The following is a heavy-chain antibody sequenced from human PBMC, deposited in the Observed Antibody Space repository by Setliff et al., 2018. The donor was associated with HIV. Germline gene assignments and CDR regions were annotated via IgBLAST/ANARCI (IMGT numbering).Heavy chain of an antibody. D-gene: IGHD3-16*02. CDR2: MNPKSGVS. V-gene: IGHV1-8*01. J-gene: IGHJ6*02. CDR3: ARAKAVGGVIITGGLDV. Sequence: GASVKVSCKPSGQSFTNYDIHWLRRASGQGLGWMGWMNPKSGVSGSALKFHDRVTMTRDTSTLTLYMELSSLTSEDTAVYYCARAKAVGGVIITGGLDVWGQGTTGTVS. CDR1: GQSFTNYD.